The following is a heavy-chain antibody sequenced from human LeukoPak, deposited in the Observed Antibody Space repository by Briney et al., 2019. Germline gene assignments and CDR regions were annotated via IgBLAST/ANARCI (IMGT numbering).Heavy chain of an antibody. CDR3: ARLRGGSEFDY. V-gene: IGHV4-59*01. D-gene: IGHD3-16*01. J-gene: IGHJ4*02. Sequence: PSETLSLTCTVSGGSISSYYWSWIRQPPGKGLEWIGYIYYSGSTNYNPSLKSRVTISVDTSRNQFSPKLSSVTAADTAVYYCARLRGGSEFDYWGQGTLVTVSS. CDR2: IYYSGST. CDR1: GGSISSYY.